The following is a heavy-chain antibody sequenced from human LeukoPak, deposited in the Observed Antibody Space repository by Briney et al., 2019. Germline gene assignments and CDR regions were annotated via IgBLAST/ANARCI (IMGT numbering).Heavy chain of an antibody. D-gene: IGHD2-2*02. CDR2: ISYDGSNK. V-gene: IGHV3-30-3*01. CDR1: GFTFSSYV. CDR3: ARGLGYCSSADCYKGYYFDH. J-gene: IGHJ4*02. Sequence: GGSLRLSCAASGFTFSSYVLHWVRQAPGKGLEWVAVISYDGSNKYYADSVKGRFTISRDNSKNTLYLQMNSLRAEDTAVFYCARGLGYCSSADCYKGYYFDHWGQGTLVTVSS.